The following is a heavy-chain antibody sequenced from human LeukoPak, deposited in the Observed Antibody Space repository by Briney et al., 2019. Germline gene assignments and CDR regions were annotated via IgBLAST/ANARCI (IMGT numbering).Heavy chain of an antibody. V-gene: IGHV4-61*02. CDR2: IYTSGST. Sequence: PSETLSLTXTVSGGSISSGSYYWSWIRQPAGKGLEWIGRIYTSGSTNYNPSLKSRVTMSVDTSKNQFSLKLTSVTAADTAVYYCARDTGQFDPWGQGTLVTVSS. J-gene: IGHJ5*02. D-gene: IGHD1-1*01. CDR3: ARDTGQFDP. CDR1: GGSISSGSYY.